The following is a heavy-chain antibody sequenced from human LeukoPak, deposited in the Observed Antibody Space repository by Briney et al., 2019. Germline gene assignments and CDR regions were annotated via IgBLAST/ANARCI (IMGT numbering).Heavy chain of an antibody. J-gene: IGHJ4*02. D-gene: IGHD1-26*01. V-gene: IGHV3-11*01. CDR3: AREARGSGRDFDY. CDR2: IGTRSNPI. Sequence: GSLRLSCAASGFSFSDFYMSWIREAPGVGLEWISYIGTRSNPIYYADSVKGRFTISRDDAKNSLYLQMNSLRDEDTAVYFCAREARGSGRDFDYWGQGILVTVSS. CDR1: GFSFSDFY.